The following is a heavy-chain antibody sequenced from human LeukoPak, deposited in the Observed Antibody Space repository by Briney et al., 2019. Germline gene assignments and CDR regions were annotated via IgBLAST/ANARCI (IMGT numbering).Heavy chain of an antibody. J-gene: IGHJ1*01. CDR1: GYTFSDHD. D-gene: IGHD3-22*01. CDR2: ISAYNGNT. CDR3: ARSPFVGSGYYREYFQH. V-gene: IGHV1-18*01. Sequence: ASVRVSCKASGYTFSDHDVNWVRQAPGQGLEWMGWISAYNGNTNYAQKLQGRVTMTTDTSTSTAYMELRSLRSDDTAVYYCARSPFVGSGYYREYFQHWGQGTLVTVSS.